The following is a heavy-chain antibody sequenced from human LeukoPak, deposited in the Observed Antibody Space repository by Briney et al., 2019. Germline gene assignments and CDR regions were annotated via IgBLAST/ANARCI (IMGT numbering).Heavy chain of an antibody. J-gene: IGHJ4*02. Sequence: PGGSLRLSCAASGFTFSSYAMHWVRQAPGKGLEWVAVISYDGSNKYYADSVKGRFTISRDNSKNTLYPQMNSLRAEDTAVYYCARATTVRTPPYYFDYWGQGTLVTVSS. CDR2: ISYDGSNK. CDR1: GFTFSSYA. CDR3: ARATTVRTPPYYFDY. D-gene: IGHD4-11*01. V-gene: IGHV3-30-3*01.